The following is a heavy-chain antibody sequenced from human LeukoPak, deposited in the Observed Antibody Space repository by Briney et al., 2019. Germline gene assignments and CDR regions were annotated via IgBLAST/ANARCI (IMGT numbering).Heavy chain of an antibody. J-gene: IGHJ5*02. CDR1: GGSFSGYY. D-gene: IGHD3-10*01. Sequence: SETLSLTCAVYGGSFSGYYWSWIRQPPGKGLEWIGEINHSGSTNYNPSLKSRVTISVDTSKNQFSLKLSSVTAADTAVYYCARQSLWFGELGSNWFDPWGQGTLVTVSS. CDR3: ARQSLWFGELGSNWFDP. CDR2: INHSGST. V-gene: IGHV4-34*01.